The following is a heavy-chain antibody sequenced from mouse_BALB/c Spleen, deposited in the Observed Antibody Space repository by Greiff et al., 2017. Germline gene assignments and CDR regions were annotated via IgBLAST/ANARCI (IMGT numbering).Heavy chain of an antibody. CDR2: ISSGSSTI. V-gene: IGHV5-17*02. CDR3: ARKGDDSHYYAMDY. J-gene: IGHJ4*01. Sequence: EVQRVESGGGLVQPGGSRKLSCAASGFTFSSFGMHWVRQAPETGLEWVAYISSGSSTIYYADTVKGRFTISRDNPKNTLFLQMTSLRSEDTAMYYCARKGDDSHYYAMDYWGQGTSVTVSS. D-gene: IGHD2-13*01. CDR1: GFTFSSFG.